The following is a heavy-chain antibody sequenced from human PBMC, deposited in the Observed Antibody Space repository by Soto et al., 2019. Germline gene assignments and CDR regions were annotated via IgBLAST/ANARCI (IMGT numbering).Heavy chain of an antibody. CDR2: ISYDGSNK. V-gene: IGHV3-30*18. CDR1: GFTFSSYG. CDR3: AKEGGNVYGDYEVDYGMDV. D-gene: IGHD4-17*01. J-gene: IGHJ6*01. Sequence: QVQLVESGGGVVQPGRSLRLSCAASGFTFSSYGMHWVRQAPGKGLEWVAVISYDGSNKYYADSVKGRFTISRDNSKNTLYLQMNSLRAEDTAVYYCAKEGGNVYGDYEVDYGMDVW.